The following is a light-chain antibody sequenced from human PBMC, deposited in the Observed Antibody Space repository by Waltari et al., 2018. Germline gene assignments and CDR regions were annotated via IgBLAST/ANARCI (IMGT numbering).Light chain of an antibody. CDR1: QNIGNY. CDR2: GAS. Sequence: IVLTQSPGTLSLSPGGRATLSCSASQNIGNYLAWYQQKPGQAPRLLIYGASSRAAGIPDRFSGSGSGADFSLTISRLEPEDFAVYYCQHHVRLPATFGQGTKV. CDR3: QHHVRLPAT. J-gene: IGKJ1*01. V-gene: IGKV3-20*01.